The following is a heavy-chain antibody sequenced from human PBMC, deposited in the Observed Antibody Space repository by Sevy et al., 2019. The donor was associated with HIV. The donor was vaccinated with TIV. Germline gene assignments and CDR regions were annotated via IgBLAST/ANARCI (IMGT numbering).Heavy chain of an antibody. D-gene: IGHD5-18*01. J-gene: IGHJ4*02. CDR1: GFTFRSYW. CDR3: VREGLGGYSYSLDC. CDR2: MKQDGSEK. V-gene: IGHV3-7*01. Sequence: GGSLRLSCAASGFTFRSYWMTWVRQAPGKGLEWVATMKQDGSEKDYVDSVKGRFTISRDNAKNSLYLQMNSLRAEDTAVYYCVREGLGGYSYSLDCWGQGTLVTVSS.